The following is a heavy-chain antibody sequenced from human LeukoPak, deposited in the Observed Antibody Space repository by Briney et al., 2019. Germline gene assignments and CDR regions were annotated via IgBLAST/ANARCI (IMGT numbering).Heavy chain of an antibody. CDR3: ARAPLRFLEWPYYMDV. CDR2: IYYSGST. V-gene: IGHV4-39*07. CDR1: GGSISSSSYY. D-gene: IGHD3-3*01. J-gene: IGHJ6*03. Sequence: SETLSLTCTVSGGSISSSSYYWGWIRQPPGKGLEWIGSIYYSGSTYYNPSLKSRVTISVDTSKNQFSLKLSSVTAADTAVYYCARAPLRFLEWPYYMDVWGKGTTVTVSS.